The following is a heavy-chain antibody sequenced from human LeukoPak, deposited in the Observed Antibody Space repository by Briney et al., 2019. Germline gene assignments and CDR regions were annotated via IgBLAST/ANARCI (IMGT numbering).Heavy chain of an antibody. CDR3: ARVGFSDAFDI. D-gene: IGHD3-3*02. CDR1: GFTFSSYW. Sequence: SCAXXGFTFSSYWXSWVRQAPGKGLEWVANIKQDGSEKYYVDSVKGRFTISRDNAKNSLYLQMNSLRAEDTAVYYCARVGFSDAFDIWGQGTMVTVSS. V-gene: IGHV3-7*01. CDR2: IKQDGSEK. J-gene: IGHJ3*02.